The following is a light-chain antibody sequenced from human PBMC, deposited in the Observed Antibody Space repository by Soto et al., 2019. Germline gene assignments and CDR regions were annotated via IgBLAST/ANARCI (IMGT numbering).Light chain of an antibody. J-gene: IGKJ5*01. CDR3: QQLDSFPLT. CDR2: AAS. CDR1: QGISRW. V-gene: IGKV1-12*01. Sequence: DIQMTQSPSSVYASVGVGVTITCRASQGISRWLAWYQKKPGRAPKILIYAASSLQSGVPVRFSGSGSGTDVTLSISSLETEDVATYFCQQLDSFPLTFGQGTRLEIK.